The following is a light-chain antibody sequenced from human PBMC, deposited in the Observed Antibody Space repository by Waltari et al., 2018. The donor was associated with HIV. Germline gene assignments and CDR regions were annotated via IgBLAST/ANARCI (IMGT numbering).Light chain of an antibody. CDR2: EVN. V-gene: IGLV2-23*02. J-gene: IGLJ1*01. Sequence: QSALTQPASVSGSPGQSITISCTGTSSDVGSYNLVSWYPQYPGKAPKLMIYEVNKRPSGISNRVSGSKSGNTASLTISGLQAEDEADYYCCSYAGSRRVFGTGTKVTAL. CDR3: CSYAGSRRV. CDR1: SSDVGSYNL.